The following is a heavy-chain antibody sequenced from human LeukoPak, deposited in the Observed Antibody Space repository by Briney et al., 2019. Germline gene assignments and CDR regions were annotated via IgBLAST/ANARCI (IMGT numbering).Heavy chain of an antibody. CDR3: ARSPRKQPKYYYYGMDV. V-gene: IGHV4-59*08. Sequence: SETLSLTCTVSGGSISSYYWSWIRQPPGKGLEWIGYIYYSGSTNYNPSLKSRVTISVDTSKNQFSLKLSSVTAADTAVYYCARSPRKQPKYYYYGMDVWGQGTTVTVSS. D-gene: IGHD6-13*01. CDR2: IYYSGST. J-gene: IGHJ6*02. CDR1: GGSISSYY.